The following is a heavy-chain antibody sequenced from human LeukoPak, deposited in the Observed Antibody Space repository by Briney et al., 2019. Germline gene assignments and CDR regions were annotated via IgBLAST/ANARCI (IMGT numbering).Heavy chain of an antibody. V-gene: IGHV3-30*18. D-gene: IGHD1-26*01. CDR2: ISYDGTNE. J-gene: IGHJ4*02. Sequence: GGSLRLSCAASGFTFSNYGMHWVRQAPGKGLEWVAVISYDGTNEYYVDSVKGRFTISRDNSKNTLYLQMNSLRAEDTAVYYCAKDWTPYSGSYVGLDYWGQGTLVTVSS. CDR1: GFTFSNYG. CDR3: AKDWTPYSGSYVGLDY.